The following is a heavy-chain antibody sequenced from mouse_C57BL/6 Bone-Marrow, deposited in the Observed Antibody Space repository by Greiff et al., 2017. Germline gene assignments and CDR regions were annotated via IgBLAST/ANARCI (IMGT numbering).Heavy chain of an antibody. D-gene: IGHD3-2*02. Sequence: EVKLVESGEGLVKPGGSLKLSCAASGFTFSSYAMSWVRQTPEKRLEWVAYISSGGDYIYYADTVKGRFTISRDNARNTLYLQMSSLKSEDTAMYYCTRGSSGYAWVAYWGQGTLVTVSA. CDR3: TRGSSGYAWVAY. J-gene: IGHJ3*01. V-gene: IGHV5-9-1*02. CDR2: ISSGGDYI. CDR1: GFTFSSYA.